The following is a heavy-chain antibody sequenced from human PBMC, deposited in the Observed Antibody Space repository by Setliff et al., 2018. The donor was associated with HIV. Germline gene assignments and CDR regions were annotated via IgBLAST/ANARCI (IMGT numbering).Heavy chain of an antibody. D-gene: IGHD4-4*01. J-gene: IGHJ4*02. CDR2: IYSGGST. Sequence: TGGSLRLSCAASGFTFSDYYMSWIRQAPGKGLEWVSVIYSGGSTYYADSVKGRFTISRDNSKNTLYLQMNSLRAEDTAVYYCAKTQTVITVYGPFDSWGQGTPVTVSS. V-gene: IGHV3-66*02. CDR1: GFTFSDYY. CDR3: AKTQTVITVYGPFDS.